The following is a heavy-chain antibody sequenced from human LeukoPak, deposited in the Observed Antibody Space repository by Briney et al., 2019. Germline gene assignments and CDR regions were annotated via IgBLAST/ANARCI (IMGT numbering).Heavy chain of an antibody. CDR2: IYPGDSDT. Sequence: GESLKISCKGSGYSFTSYWIGWVRQMPGKGLEWMGIIYPGDSDTRYSPSFQGQVTISADKSISTAYLQWSSLKASDTAMYYCARHFPPEKYQLPWEHAFDIWGQGTMVTVSS. CDR1: GYSFTSYW. V-gene: IGHV5-51*01. CDR3: ARHFPPEKYQLPWEHAFDI. J-gene: IGHJ3*02. D-gene: IGHD2-2*01.